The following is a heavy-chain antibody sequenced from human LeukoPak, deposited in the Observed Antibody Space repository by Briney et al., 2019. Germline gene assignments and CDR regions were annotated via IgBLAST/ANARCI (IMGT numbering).Heavy chain of an antibody. V-gene: IGHV3-20*04. D-gene: IGHD2-2*02. CDR3: ARDGGYCSRTDCHTFDY. Sequence: GGSLRLSCITSGFIFDDFGMAWVRQRPGKGLEWVSNINWNSGSIGYADSVKGRFTVSRDNAKNTLYLQMNSLRAEDTALYYCARDGGYCSRTDCHTFDYWSQGILVTVSS. CDR1: GFIFDDFG. CDR2: INWNSGSI. J-gene: IGHJ4*02.